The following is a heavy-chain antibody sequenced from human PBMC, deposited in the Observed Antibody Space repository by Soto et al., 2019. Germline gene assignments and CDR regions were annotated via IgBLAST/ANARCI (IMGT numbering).Heavy chain of an antibody. V-gene: IGHV4-4*07. CDR3: ARGGQDFWSGPFDY. CDR2: IDNSGST. CDR1: GGSISNYF. J-gene: IGHJ4*02. D-gene: IGHD3-3*01. Sequence: PSETLSLTCTVSGGSISNYFCNWIRQPAGKGLEWIGRIDNSGSTNCNPSLKSRITMSADTSRNQFSLKLNSVTAADTAVYYCARGGQDFWSGPFDYWGQGALVT.